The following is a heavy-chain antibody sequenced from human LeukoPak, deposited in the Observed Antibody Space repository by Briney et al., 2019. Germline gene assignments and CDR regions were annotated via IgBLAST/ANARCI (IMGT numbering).Heavy chain of an antibody. CDR1: GGSISSSSYY. V-gene: IGHV4-39*07. CDR3: VRASNWYHFDY. CDR2: ISHSGST. Sequence: SETLSLTCTVSGGSISSSSYYWSWIRQPPGKGLEWIGEISHSGSTNYNPSLKSRVSISIDTSKNQFSLKLSSVTAADTAVYYCVRASNWYHFDYWGQGTLVTVSS. J-gene: IGHJ4*02. D-gene: IGHD6-13*01.